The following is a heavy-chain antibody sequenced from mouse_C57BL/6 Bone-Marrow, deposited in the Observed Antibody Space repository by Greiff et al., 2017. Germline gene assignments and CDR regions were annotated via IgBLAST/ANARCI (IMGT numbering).Heavy chain of an antibody. V-gene: IGHV1-64*01. D-gene: IGHD2-1*01. J-gene: IGHJ3*01. CDR3: ARGRFGNSFAY. Sequence: QLQLQQPGAELVKPGASVKLSCKASGYTFTSYWMHWVKQRPRQGLEWIGMIHPNSGSTNYNEKFKSKATLTVDKSSSTAYMQLSSLTSEDSAVYYCARGRFGNSFAYWGQGTLVTVSA. CDR2: IHPNSGST. CDR1: GYTFTSYW.